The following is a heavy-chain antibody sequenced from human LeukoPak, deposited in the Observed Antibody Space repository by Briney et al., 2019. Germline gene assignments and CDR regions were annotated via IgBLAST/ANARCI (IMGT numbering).Heavy chain of an antibody. J-gene: IGHJ4*02. CDR3: ARDWGGYGDYSDY. V-gene: IGHV3-23*01. CDR2: ISGSGGST. D-gene: IGHD4-17*01. CDR1: GFTFSSYA. Sequence: GGSLRLSCAASGFTFSSYAMSWVRQAPGKGLEWVSAISGSGGSTYYADSVKGRFTISRDNSKNTLYLQMNSLRAEDTAVYYCARDWGGYGDYSDYWGQGTLVTVSS.